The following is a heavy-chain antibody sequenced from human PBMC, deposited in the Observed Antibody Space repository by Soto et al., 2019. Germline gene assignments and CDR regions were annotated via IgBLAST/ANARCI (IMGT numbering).Heavy chain of an antibody. CDR1: GYTFTGYY. Sequence: ASVKVSCKASGYTFTGYYMHWVRQAPGQGLEWMGWINPNSGGTDYAQKFQGRVTMTRDTSISTAYMELSRLRSDDTAVYYCARVSHYYDSSGHYWGQGTLVTVSS. CDR2: INPNSGGT. J-gene: IGHJ4*02. CDR3: ARVSHYYDSSGHY. D-gene: IGHD3-22*01. V-gene: IGHV1-2*02.